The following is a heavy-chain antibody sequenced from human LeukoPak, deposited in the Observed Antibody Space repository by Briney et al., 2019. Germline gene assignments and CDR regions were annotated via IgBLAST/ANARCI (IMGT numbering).Heavy chain of an antibody. D-gene: IGHD3-10*01. Sequence: GGSLRLSCAASGFTFDDYGMSWVRQAPGKGLEWVSGINWNGGSTGYADSVKGRFTISRDNAKNSLYLQMNSLRAEDTALYYCARRFGDSGSYTGYDYWGQGTLVTVSS. CDR1: GFTFDDYG. J-gene: IGHJ4*02. CDR3: ARRFGDSGSYTGYDY. CDR2: INWNGGST. V-gene: IGHV3-20*04.